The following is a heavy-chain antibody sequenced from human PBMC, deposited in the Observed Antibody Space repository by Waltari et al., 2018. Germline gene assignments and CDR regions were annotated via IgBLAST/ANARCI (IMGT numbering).Heavy chain of an antibody. D-gene: IGHD3-16*01. V-gene: IGHV3-7*01. CDR2: IKQAGSEK. Sequence: EVQLVESGGGLVQPGGSLRLSCAASGFTFSSYWMSWVRQAPGKGLEWVANIKQAGSEKYYVDSVKGRFTISRDNAKNSLYLQMNSLRAEDTAVYYCARVGGRLATEGFDYWGQGTLVTVSS. J-gene: IGHJ4*02. CDR3: ARVGGRLATEGFDY. CDR1: GFTFSSYW.